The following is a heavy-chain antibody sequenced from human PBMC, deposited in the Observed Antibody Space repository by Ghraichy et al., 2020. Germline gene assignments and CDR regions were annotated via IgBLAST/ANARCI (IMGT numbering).Heavy chain of an antibody. CDR1: GFTFSSYA. CDR2: ISGSGGST. J-gene: IGHJ4*02. D-gene: IGHD1-26*01. V-gene: IGHV3-23*01. CDR3: AKKRGIVGAQPADY. Sequence: GGSLRLSCAASGFTFSSYAMSWVRQAPGKGLEWVSAISGSGGSTYYADSVKGRFTISRDNSKNTLYLQMNSLRAEDTAVYYCAKKRGIVGAQPADYWGQGTLVTVSS.